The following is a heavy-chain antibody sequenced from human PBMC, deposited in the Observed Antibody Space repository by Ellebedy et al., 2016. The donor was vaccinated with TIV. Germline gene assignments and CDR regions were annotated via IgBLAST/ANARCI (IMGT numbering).Heavy chain of an antibody. CDR2: LSSDGSNK. Sequence: GGSLRPSXVASGFTSRSHGIYWVRQAPGQGLEWVPVLSSDGSNKYYADSVKGRFTISRNNSKNTLYLQMNSLRTDDMAFYYGARGGSSGSTDYWGQGSLVTVSS. CDR3: ARGGSSGSTDY. J-gene: IGHJ4*02. D-gene: IGHD3-10*01. V-gene: IGHV3-30*03. CDR1: GFTSRSHG.